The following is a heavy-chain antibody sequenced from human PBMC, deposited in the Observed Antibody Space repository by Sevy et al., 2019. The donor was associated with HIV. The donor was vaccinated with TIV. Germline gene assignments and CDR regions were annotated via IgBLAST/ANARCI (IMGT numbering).Heavy chain of an antibody. J-gene: IGHJ4*02. CDR3: AREPVIAAAGTFDY. CDR2: ISSSSSTI. D-gene: IGHD6-13*01. CDR1: GFTFSSYS. Sequence: GGSLRLSCAASGFTFSSYSMNWVRQAPGKGLEWVSYISSSSSTIYYADSVKGRFTISRDNAKNSLYLQMNSLGAEDTAVYYCAREPVIAAAGTFDYWGQGTLVTVSS. V-gene: IGHV3-48*01.